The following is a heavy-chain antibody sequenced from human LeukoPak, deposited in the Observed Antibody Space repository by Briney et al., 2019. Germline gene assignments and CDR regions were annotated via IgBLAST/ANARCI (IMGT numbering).Heavy chain of an antibody. D-gene: IGHD3-9*01. CDR1: GYTSTTYG. CDR2: TYNSYT. CDR3: ARALAQGGSFDLYYFDS. V-gene: IGHV1-18*01. J-gene: IGHJ4*02. Sequence: ASVKVSCKASGYTSTTYGISWVRQAPGQGLEWMGWTYNSYTHYAQTLRDRLTMTTDTSTSTSYMELRSLRSDDTAVYYCARALAQGGSFDLYYFDSWGQGSLVTVSS.